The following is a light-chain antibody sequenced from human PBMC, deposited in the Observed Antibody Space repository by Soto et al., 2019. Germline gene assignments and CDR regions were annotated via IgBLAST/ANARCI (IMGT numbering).Light chain of an antibody. V-gene: IGKV1-5*01. CDR3: QQCNNWPRT. CDR1: QSVSGW. J-gene: IGKJ1*01. Sequence: DIQMTQSPSTLSASVGDRVTITCRASQSVSGWLAWYQQKPGKAPKLLIYDASSLESGVPSRFSGSGSGTEFTLTISSLQPDDFAFYYCQQCNNWPRTFGQGTKVDI. CDR2: DAS.